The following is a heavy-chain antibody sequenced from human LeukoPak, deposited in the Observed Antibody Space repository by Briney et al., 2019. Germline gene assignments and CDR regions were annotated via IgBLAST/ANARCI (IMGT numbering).Heavy chain of an antibody. D-gene: IGHD3-3*01. CDR1: GFTFSNAW. V-gene: IGHV3-15*01. J-gene: IGHJ4*02. CDR3: TTRHRITIFGVVIDY. CDR2: IKSKTDGGTT. Sequence: GSLRLSCAASGFTFSNAWMSWVRQAPGKGLEWVGRIKSKTDGGTTDYAAPVKGRFTISRDDSKNTLYLQMNSLKTEDTAVYYCTTRHRITIFGVVIDYWGQGTLVTVSS.